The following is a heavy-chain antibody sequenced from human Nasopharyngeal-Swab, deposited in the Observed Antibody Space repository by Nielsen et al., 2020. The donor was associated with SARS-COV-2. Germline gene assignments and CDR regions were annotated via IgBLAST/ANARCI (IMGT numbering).Heavy chain of an antibody. CDR2: IYYSGST. CDR1: GGSISSSSYY. Sequence: SETLSLTCTVSGGSISSSSYYWGWIRQPPGKGLEWIGSIYYSGSTYYNPSLKSRVTISVDTSKNQFSLKLSSVTAADTAVYYCARGVGFCTNGVCYNKDYYYYYYMDVWGKGTTVTVSS. J-gene: IGHJ6*03. D-gene: IGHD2-8*01. CDR3: ARGVGFCTNGVCYNKDYYYYYYMDV. V-gene: IGHV4-39*01.